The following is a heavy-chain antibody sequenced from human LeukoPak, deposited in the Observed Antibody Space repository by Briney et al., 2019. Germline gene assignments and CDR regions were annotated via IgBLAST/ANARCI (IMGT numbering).Heavy chain of an antibody. Sequence: WETLSLTCTVSGGSITSHYWSWIRRPPGKGLEWIAYVLDSVRTKDNPSLQSRLTLSADTSKNQFSLRLSSVTAADTAVYYCATLKPGSIYGYFDFCGQGIKVTVSS. CDR1: GGSITSHY. J-gene: IGHJ4*02. CDR2: VLDSVRT. V-gene: IGHV4-59*11. D-gene: IGHD5-18*01. CDR3: ATLKPGSIYGYFDF.